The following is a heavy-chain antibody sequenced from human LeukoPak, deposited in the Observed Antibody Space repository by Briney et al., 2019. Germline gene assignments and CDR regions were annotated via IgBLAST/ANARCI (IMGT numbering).Heavy chain of an antibody. CDR1: GYTFTSYG. V-gene: IGHV1-18*01. D-gene: IGHD3-10*01. CDR3: ARERVGLWFGKLSPNYYYYGMDV. J-gene: IGHJ6*02. CDR2: ISAYNGNT. Sequence: ASVKVSCKASGYTFTSYGISWVRQAPGQGLEWMGWISAYNGNTNYAQKLQGRVTMTTDTSTSTAYMELRSLRSDDTAVYYCARERVGLWFGKLSPNYYYYGMDVWGQGTTVTVSS.